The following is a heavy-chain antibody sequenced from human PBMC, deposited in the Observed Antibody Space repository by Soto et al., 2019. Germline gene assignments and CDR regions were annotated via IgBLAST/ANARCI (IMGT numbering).Heavy chain of an antibody. CDR3: AKAPSYDSSGSADY. CDR2: ISYDGSNK. CDR1: GFTFSSCG. D-gene: IGHD3-22*01. V-gene: IGHV3-30*18. Sequence: QVQLVESGGGVVQPGRSLRLSCAASGFTFSSCGMHWVRQAPGKGLEWVAVISYDGSNKYYADSVKGRFTISRDNSKNTLYLQMNSLRADDTAVYYCAKAPSYDSSGSADYWGQGTLVTVSS. J-gene: IGHJ4*02.